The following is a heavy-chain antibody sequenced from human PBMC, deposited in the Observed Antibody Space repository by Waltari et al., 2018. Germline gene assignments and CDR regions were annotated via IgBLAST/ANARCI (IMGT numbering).Heavy chain of an antibody. J-gene: IGHJ4*02. CDR1: GYTFTSYD. Sequence: QVQLVQSGAEVKKPGASVKVSCKASGYTFTSYDINWVRQATGQGLEWMGWMNPNSGNTGYAQKFQGRVTMTRNTSISTAYMELSSLRSEDTAVYYCAKVGPRHFIAVAGGDYWGQGTLVTVSS. D-gene: IGHD6-19*01. CDR2: MNPNSGNT. V-gene: IGHV1-8*01. CDR3: AKVGPRHFIAVAGGDY.